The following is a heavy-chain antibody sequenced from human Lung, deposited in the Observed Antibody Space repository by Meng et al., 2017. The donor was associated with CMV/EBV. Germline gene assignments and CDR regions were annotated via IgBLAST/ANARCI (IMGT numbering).Heavy chain of an antibody. Sequence: ASXXVSXKASGYTFTSYDINWVRQATGQGLEWMGWMNPNSGNTGYAQKFQGRVTITRNNSISTAYMELSSLRSEDTAVYYCARGQGTGGFDPWGQGTLVTVSS. CDR3: ARGQGTGGFDP. CDR1: GYTFTSYD. CDR2: MNPNSGNT. J-gene: IGHJ5*02. D-gene: IGHD3-10*01. V-gene: IGHV1-8*03.